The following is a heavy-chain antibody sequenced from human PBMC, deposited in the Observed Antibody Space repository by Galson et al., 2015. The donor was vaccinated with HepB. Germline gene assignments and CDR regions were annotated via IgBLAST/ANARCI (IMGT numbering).Heavy chain of an antibody. V-gene: IGHV4-59*01. CDR2: LRPSRNT. Sequence: LRLSCAASGFTFSYYAMSWVRQAPGKGLEWLAYLRPSRNTDYNPSLKSRLTMSVDTSKTQFSLKMTSVTAADTAVYYCARSGTGTKGTYWYFELWGRGTLVTVSS. J-gene: IGHJ2*01. CDR3: ARSGTGTKGTYWYFEL. D-gene: IGHD1-7*01. CDR1: GFTFSYYA.